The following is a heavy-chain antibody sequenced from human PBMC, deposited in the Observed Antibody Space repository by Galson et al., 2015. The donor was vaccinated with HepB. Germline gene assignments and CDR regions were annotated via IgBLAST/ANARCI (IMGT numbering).Heavy chain of an antibody. D-gene: IGHD6-19*01. J-gene: IGHJ4*02. CDR1: GGSISSSNW. CDR3: ARVAQWLAHDIYFDY. V-gene: IGHV4-4*02. CDR2: IYHSGST. Sequence: SETLSLTCAVSGGSISSSNWWSWVRQPPGKGLEWVGEIYHSGSTNYNPSLKSRVTISVDKSKNQFSLKLSSVTAADTAVYYCARVAQWLAHDIYFDYWGQGTLVTVSS.